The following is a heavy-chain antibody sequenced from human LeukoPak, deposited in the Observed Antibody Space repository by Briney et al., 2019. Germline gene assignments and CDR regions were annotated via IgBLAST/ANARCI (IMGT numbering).Heavy chain of an antibody. D-gene: IGHD2/OR15-2a*01. J-gene: IGHJ3*01. CDR3: AKDSQSVAFFLDDAFDL. CDR2: ISVIGSTT. CDR1: GLTFSTYA. V-gene: IGHV3-23*01. Sequence: GGSLRLSCTASGLTFSTYALSWVRQTPGKGLEWLSLISVIGSTTYYEYSVRCRFTSFSNNSKNTLYLQMISLRVEDTAVYYCAKDSQSVAFFLDDAFDLWGQGTIVTVSS.